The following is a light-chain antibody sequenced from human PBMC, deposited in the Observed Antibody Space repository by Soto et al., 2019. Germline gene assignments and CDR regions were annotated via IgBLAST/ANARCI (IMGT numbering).Light chain of an antibody. Sequence: EIVMTQSPATLSVSPGERATLSCRASQSVSGNLAWYQQKPGQAPRLLIYAASTRATGIPARFSGSGSGTECTLTINSLQSEDFAVYYCQQYNNWPPITFGPGTKVDIK. J-gene: IGKJ3*01. CDR2: AAS. V-gene: IGKV3-15*01. CDR3: QQYNNWPPIT. CDR1: QSVSGN.